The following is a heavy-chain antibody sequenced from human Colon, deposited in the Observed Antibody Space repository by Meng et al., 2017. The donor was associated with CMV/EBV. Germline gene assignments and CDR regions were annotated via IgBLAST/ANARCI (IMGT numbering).Heavy chain of an antibody. CDR3: AREYCTTPRCSYNPHWFDP. D-gene: IGHD2-2*01. V-gene: IGHV1-46*01. CDR1: GYTFTSYY. Sequence: ASAKVSCKASGYTFTSYYIHWVRQAPGQGLEWLGMINPSDGGPTFAQKFQGRVTMPRDTSTTTVYMDLSSLRSEDTALYYCAREYCTTPRCSYNPHWFDPWGQGTLVTVSS. CDR2: INPSDGGP. J-gene: IGHJ5*02.